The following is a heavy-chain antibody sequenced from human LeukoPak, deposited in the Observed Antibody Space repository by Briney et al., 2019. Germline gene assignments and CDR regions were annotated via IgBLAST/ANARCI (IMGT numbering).Heavy chain of an antibody. V-gene: IGHV3-74*01. D-gene: IGHD6-19*01. Sequence: GGSLRLSCAASGFTFSSYWMHWVRQAPGKGLVWVSRINSDGSSTSYADSVKGRFTIPRDNSKNTLYLQMNSLRAEDTAVYYCAREGYSSGWSFDYWGQGTLVTVSS. CDR1: GFTFSSYW. CDR3: AREGYSSGWSFDY. CDR2: INSDGSST. J-gene: IGHJ4*02.